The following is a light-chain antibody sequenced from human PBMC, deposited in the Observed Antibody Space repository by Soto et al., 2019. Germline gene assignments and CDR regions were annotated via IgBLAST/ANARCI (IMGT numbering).Light chain of an antibody. CDR1: QGISSY. Sequence: AIRMTQSPSSLSASTGDRVTITCRASQGISSYLAWYQQKPGKAPKLLIYAASTLQSGVPSRFSGSGSGTDFTLTISCLQSEDFATYSCQQYYSYSVTFGQGT. CDR2: AAS. V-gene: IGKV1-8*01. J-gene: IGKJ1*01. CDR3: QQYYSYSVT.